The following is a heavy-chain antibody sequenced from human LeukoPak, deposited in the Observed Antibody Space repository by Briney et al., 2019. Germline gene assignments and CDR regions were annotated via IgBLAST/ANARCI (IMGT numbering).Heavy chain of an antibody. V-gene: IGHV1-69*13. Sequence: ASVKVSCKASGYTLTSYGISWVRQAPGQGLEWMGWIIPVFGTANYAQKFQGRVTITPDESTSTAYMELSSLRSEDTAVYYCARLIRVAMVRGVIQGSWFDPWGQGTLVTVSS. CDR3: ARLIRVAMVRGVIQGSWFDP. D-gene: IGHD3-10*01. CDR2: IIPVFGTA. CDR1: GYTLTSYG. J-gene: IGHJ5*02.